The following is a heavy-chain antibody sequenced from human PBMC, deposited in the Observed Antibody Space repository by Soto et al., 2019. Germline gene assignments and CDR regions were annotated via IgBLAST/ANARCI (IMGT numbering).Heavy chain of an antibody. J-gene: IGHJ6*01. V-gene: IGHV5-51*01. CDR3: ARVSGCASTGWYTHMAV. D-gene: IGHD1-20*01. Sequence: LGGSLKLSFKGPGYRFTSYWMCWVGQVPVKGLEGMGIIYPGDSDTRYSPAFQGQVTISADKSISTAYLQWSSLKDSETAMYYCARVSGCASTGWYTHMAVWGQGTTVTVSS. CDR1: GYRFTSYW. CDR2: IYPGDSDT.